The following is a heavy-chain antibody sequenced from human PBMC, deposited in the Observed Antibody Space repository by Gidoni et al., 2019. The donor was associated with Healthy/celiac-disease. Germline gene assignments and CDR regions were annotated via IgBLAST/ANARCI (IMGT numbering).Heavy chain of an antibody. CDR2: ISYDGSNK. J-gene: IGHJ4*02. Sequence: QVQLVESGGGVVQPGSSLSLPCAASGFTFSSYAMHWVRQAPGKGLGWVAVISYDGSNKYYADSVKGRFTISRDNSKNTLYLQMNSLRAEDTAVYYCARGLPKVDYWGQGTLVTVSS. CDR3: ARGLPKVDY. V-gene: IGHV3-30-3*01. CDR1: GFTFSSYA.